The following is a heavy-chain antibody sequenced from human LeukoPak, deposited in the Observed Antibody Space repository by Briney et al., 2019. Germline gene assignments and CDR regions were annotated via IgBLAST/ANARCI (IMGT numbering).Heavy chain of an antibody. V-gene: IGHV3-7*04. J-gene: IGHJ4*02. D-gene: IGHD3-10*01. Sequence: GSLRLSCSASGFTFSSYWMTWVRQAPGKGLEWVANIKQDGSEKYYVDSVKGRFTISRDNAKNSLYLQMNSLRAEDTAVYYCARCYHGSGTFDYWGQGTLVTVSS. CDR2: IKQDGSEK. CDR1: GFTFSSYW. CDR3: ARCYHGSGTFDY.